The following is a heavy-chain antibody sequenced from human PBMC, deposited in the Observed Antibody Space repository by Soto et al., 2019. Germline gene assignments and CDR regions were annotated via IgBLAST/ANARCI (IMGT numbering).Heavy chain of an antibody. V-gene: IGHV1-58*01. CDR1: GFTCTISA. J-gene: IGHJ6*02. CDR3: AADGGGLQFGYGMDV. Sequence: SVKVSCKASGFTCTISAVQCVLQSLLQRLEWIGWIVVGSGNTNYAQKFQERVTITRDMSTSTAYMELSSLRSEDTAVYYCAADGGGLQFGYGMDVWGQGTTVTVSS. CDR2: IVVGSGNT. D-gene: IGHD3-10*01.